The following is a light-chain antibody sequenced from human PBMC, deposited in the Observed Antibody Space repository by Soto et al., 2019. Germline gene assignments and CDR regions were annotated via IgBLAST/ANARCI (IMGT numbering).Light chain of an antibody. CDR2: DAS. V-gene: IGKV3-11*01. J-gene: IGKJ4*01. CDR3: QQRRSWPIT. Sequence: EIVLTQSPATLSLSPGERATLSCRASQSLDSYLAWYPQKPGQAPRLLIYDASNRATGVPARFSGSGSGTDFTLTINSPEPEDFAVYYCQQRRSWPITFGGGTKVEIK. CDR1: QSLDSY.